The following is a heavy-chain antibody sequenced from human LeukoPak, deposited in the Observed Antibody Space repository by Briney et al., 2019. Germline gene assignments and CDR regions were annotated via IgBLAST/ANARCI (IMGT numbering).Heavy chain of an antibody. J-gene: IGHJ1*01. CDR3: AKDEYCSGGSCYPEYFQH. Sequence: PGGSLRLSCAASGFTFSGYAMSWVRQAPGKGLEWVSAISGSGGSTYYADSVKGRFTISRDNSKNTLYLQMNSLRAEDTAVYYCAKDEYCSGGSCYPEYFQHWGQGTLVTVSS. D-gene: IGHD2-15*01. V-gene: IGHV3-23*01. CDR2: ISGSGGST. CDR1: GFTFSGYA.